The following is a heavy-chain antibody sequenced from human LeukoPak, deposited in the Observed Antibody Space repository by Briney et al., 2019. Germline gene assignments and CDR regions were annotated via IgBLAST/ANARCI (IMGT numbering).Heavy chain of an antibody. Sequence: SETLSLTCTVSGGSISSYYWSWIRQPPGKGLEWIGYIYSSGSTTYNPSLKSRVTISVDTSKNQFSLRLSSVTAADTAVYYCARRYCSDGSCYSSLDFWGQGTLVTVSS. CDR2: IYSSGST. V-gene: IGHV4-59*08. J-gene: IGHJ4*02. CDR3: ARRYCSDGSCYSSLDF. CDR1: GGSISSYY. D-gene: IGHD2-15*01.